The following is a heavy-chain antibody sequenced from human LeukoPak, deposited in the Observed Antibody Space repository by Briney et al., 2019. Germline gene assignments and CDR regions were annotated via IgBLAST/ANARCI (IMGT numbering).Heavy chain of an antibody. Sequence: GGSLRLSCAASVFNFSSYSMYWVRQAPGKGLEWVSYISSSSSTIYYADSVKGRFTISRDNAKNSLYLQMNSLRDEDTAVYYCARDENSGSYYNYWGQGTLVTVSS. J-gene: IGHJ4*02. CDR2: ISSSSSTI. CDR3: ARDENSGSYYNY. D-gene: IGHD1-26*01. CDR1: VFNFSSYS. V-gene: IGHV3-48*02.